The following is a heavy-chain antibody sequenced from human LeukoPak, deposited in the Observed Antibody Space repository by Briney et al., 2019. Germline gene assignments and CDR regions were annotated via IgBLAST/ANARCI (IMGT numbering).Heavy chain of an antibody. D-gene: IGHD2-21*01. Sequence: ASVKVSCKASGYTFTAYYIHWVRQAPGQRLECMGNINPNGGATHYAQTFQGRVTMTRDTSISTAYLEMSSLRSDDTAVYYCASDLARYAFDVWGRGAVVTVSS. CDR2: INPNGGAT. CDR1: GYTFTAYY. J-gene: IGHJ3*01. V-gene: IGHV1-2*02. CDR3: ASDLARYAFDV.